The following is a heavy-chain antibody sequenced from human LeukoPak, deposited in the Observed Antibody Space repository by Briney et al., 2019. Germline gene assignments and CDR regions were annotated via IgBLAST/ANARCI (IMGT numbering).Heavy chain of an antibody. CDR3: ARHGARGAYSHFDY. CDR1: GGSISSGGYS. J-gene: IGHJ4*02. V-gene: IGHV4-30-2*01. CDR2: IYHSGST. D-gene: IGHD3-16*01. Sequence: SETLSLTCAVSGGSISSGGYSWSWIRQPPGKGLEWIGYIYHSGSTYYNPSLKSRVTMSVDTSNNQFSLKVTSVTAADTAVYFCARHGARGAYSHFDYWGQGALVTVSS.